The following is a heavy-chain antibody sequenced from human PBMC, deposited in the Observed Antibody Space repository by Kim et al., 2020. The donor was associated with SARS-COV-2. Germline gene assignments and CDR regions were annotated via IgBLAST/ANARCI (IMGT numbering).Heavy chain of an antibody. J-gene: IGHJ4*02. CDR2: IWYDGSNK. V-gene: IGHV3-33*01. CDR3: ASVGMDYYDSSGIY. Sequence: GGSLRLSCAASGFTFSSYGMHWVRQAPGKGLEWVAVIWYDGSNKYYADSVKGRFTISRDNSKNTLYLQMNSLRAEDTAVYYCASVGMDYYDSSGIYWGQGTLVTVSS. CDR1: GFTFSSYG. D-gene: IGHD3-22*01.